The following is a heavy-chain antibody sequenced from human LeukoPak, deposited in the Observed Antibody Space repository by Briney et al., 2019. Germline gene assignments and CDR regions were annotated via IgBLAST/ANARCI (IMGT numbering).Heavy chain of an antibody. D-gene: IGHD2-21*01. Sequence: PGGSLRLSCAASGFTFSSYWMSWVRQAPGKGLEWVANIKQDGSEKYYVDSAKGRFTISRDNAKNSLYLQMNSLRAEDTAVYYCARDQTYCGGDCYGYWGQGTLVTVSS. J-gene: IGHJ4*02. V-gene: IGHV3-7*01. CDR1: GFTFSSYW. CDR3: ARDQTYCGGDCYGY. CDR2: IKQDGSEK.